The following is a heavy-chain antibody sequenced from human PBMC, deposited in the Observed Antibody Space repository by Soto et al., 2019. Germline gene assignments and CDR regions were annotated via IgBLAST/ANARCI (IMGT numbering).Heavy chain of an antibody. J-gene: IGHJ4*02. CDR1: GYEFNSYW. Sequence: AESLKISCKGSGYEFNSYWISWVRQVPGEGLKWMGRIDPTESYTDYNPSFQGHVTISTDKSIATVYLQWSNLEASDSGIYYCVRPLKAAARTSDYWGKGNMVTVSS. D-gene: IGHD6-6*01. V-gene: IGHV5-10-1*01. CDR2: IDPTESYT. CDR3: VRPLKAAARTSDY.